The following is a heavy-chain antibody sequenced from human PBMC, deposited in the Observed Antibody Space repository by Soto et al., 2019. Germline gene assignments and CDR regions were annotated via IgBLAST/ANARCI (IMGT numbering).Heavy chain of an antibody. CDR3: ARVGLLTVFDY. J-gene: IGHJ4*02. CDR1: GGSISSYD. Sequence: PSESLSLTCTVSGGSISSYDGSWIRQPPGKGLEWIGYIYYSGSTNYNPSLKSRVTISVDTSKNQFSLKLSSVTAADTAVYYCARVGLLTVFDYWGQGTLVTVSS. D-gene: IGHD3-22*01. CDR2: IYYSGST. V-gene: IGHV4-59*01.